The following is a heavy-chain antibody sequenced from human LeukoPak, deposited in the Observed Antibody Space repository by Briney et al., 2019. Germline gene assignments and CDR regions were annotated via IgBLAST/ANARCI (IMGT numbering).Heavy chain of an antibody. J-gene: IGHJ4*02. D-gene: IGHD1-14*01. CDR2: INPSGGST. V-gene: IGHV1-46*01. CDR1: GYTFTSYY. CDR3: AREPSHYPEGCGFDY. Sequence: ASVKVSCKASGYTFTSYYMHWVRQAPGQGLEWMGIINPSGGSTSYAQKFQGRVTMTRDTSTSTVYMELSSLRSEDTAVYYCAREPSHYPEGCGFDYWGQGTLVTVSS.